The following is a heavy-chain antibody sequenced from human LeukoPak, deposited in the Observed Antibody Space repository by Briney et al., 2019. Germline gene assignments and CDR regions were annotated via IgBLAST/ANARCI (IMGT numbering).Heavy chain of an antibody. D-gene: IGHD3-3*01. Sequence: GGSLRLSCAASGFAFSSYAMSWVRQAPGKGLEWVSAISGSGGTTYYAVSVKGRFTISRDNSKNTLYLQMNSLRAEDTAVYYCAKDPSRTIFGVVIRDYWGQGTLVTVSS. V-gene: IGHV3-23*01. J-gene: IGHJ4*02. CDR3: AKDPSRTIFGVVIRDY. CDR1: GFAFSSYA. CDR2: ISGSGGTT.